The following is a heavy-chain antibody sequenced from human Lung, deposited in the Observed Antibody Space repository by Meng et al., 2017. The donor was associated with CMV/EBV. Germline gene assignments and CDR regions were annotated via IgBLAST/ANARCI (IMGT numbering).Heavy chain of an antibody. Sequence: SXKGSGYSLTSYWIGWVRQMPGKGLEWMGIIYPGDSDTRYSPSFQGQVTISADKSISTAYLQWSSLKASDTAMYYCARTVKYYYDSSGPDPWGQGTXVTVSS. CDR2: IYPGDSDT. CDR3: ARTVKYYYDSSGPDP. V-gene: IGHV5-51*01. D-gene: IGHD3-22*01. J-gene: IGHJ5*02. CDR1: GYSLTSYW.